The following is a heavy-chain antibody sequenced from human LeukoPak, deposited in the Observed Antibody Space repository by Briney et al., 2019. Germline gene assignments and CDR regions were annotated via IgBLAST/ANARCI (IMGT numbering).Heavy chain of an antibody. CDR1: GYTFTSYD. CDR3: ARSSALAVAGTGFDY. Sequence: ASVKVSCKASGYTFTSYDINWVRQATGQGLEWMGWTNPNSGNTGYAQKFQGRVTMTRNTSISTAYMELSSLRSEDTAVYYCARSSALAVAGTGFDYWGQGTLVTVSS. CDR2: TNPNSGNT. V-gene: IGHV1-8*01. J-gene: IGHJ4*02. D-gene: IGHD6-19*01.